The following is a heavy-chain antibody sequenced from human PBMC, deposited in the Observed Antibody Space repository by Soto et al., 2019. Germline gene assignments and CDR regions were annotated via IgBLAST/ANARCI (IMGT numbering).Heavy chain of an antibody. V-gene: IGHV3-23*01. J-gene: IGHJ4*02. CDR2: ISSEGDLR. CDR3: AKVRQRFLDILTGATNFDS. Sequence: EVHLLGSGGDLVKPGGSLRLSCEVSGFTFNNFAMSWVRQSPGKALEWVSTISSEGDLRPYAESVKGRFTISRDNSKSSLFLQMNSLRAEDTALYFCAKVRQRFLDILTGATNFDSWGQGTLVTVSP. D-gene: IGHD3-9*01. CDR1: GFTFNNFA.